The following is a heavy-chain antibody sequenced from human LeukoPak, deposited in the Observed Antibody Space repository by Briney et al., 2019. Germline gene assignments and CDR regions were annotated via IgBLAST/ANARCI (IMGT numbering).Heavy chain of an antibody. J-gene: IGHJ4*02. CDR1: GFTFGDYA. D-gene: IGHD3-10*01. CDR3: TRLNYGSGSFPPNY. Sequence: PGGSLRLSCTASGFTFGDYAMSWFRQAPGKALEWVGFIRSKAYGGTTEYAASVKGRFTISRDDSKSIAYLQMNSLKTEDTAVYYCTRLNYGSGSFPPNYWGQGTLVTVSS. CDR2: IRSKAYGGTT. V-gene: IGHV3-49*03.